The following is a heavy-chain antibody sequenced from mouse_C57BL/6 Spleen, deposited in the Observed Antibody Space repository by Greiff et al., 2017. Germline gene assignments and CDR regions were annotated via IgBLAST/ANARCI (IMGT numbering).Heavy chain of an antibody. CDR2: IYPGSGST. V-gene: IGHV1-55*01. CDR1: GYTFTSYW. J-gene: IGHJ1*03. Sequence: QVQLQQPGAELVKPGASVKMSCKASGYTFTSYWITWVKQRPGQGLEWIGDIYPGSGSTNYNEKFKSKATLTVDKSSSTSYMQLSSLTSEDSAVYYCASSDWPFDVWGTGTTVTVSS. CDR3: ASSDWPFDV.